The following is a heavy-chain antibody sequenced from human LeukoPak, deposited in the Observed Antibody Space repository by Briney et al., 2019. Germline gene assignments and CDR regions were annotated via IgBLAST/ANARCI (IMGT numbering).Heavy chain of an antibody. CDR1: GFNFDDYA. CDR2: ISWNSGSI. D-gene: IGHD3-10*01. V-gene: IGHV3-9*01. J-gene: IGHJ5*02. Sequence: PGRSLRLSCAASGFNFDDYAMHWVRQAPGKGLEWVSGISWNSGSIGYADSVKGRFTISRDNAKNSLYLQMNSLRAEDTALYYCAKGGSYYYGSGSFGWFDPWGQGTLVTVSS. CDR3: AKGGSYYYGSGSFGWFDP.